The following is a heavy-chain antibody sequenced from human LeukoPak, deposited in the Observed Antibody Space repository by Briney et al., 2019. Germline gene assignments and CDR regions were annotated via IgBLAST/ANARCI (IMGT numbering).Heavy chain of an antibody. D-gene: IGHD1-1*01. CDR3: ARDHGGPNWNENQFDY. CDR2: ISYDGSNK. CDR1: GFTFSSYG. V-gene: IGHV3-30*03. J-gene: IGHJ4*02. Sequence: PGRSLRLSCAASGFTFSSYGMHWVRQAPGKGLEWVAVISYDGSNKYYADSVKGRFTISRDNSKNTLYLQMNSLRAEDTAVYYCARDHGGPNWNENQFDYWGQGTLVTVSS.